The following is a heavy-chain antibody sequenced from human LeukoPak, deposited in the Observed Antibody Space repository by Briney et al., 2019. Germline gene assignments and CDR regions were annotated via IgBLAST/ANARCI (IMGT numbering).Heavy chain of an antibody. D-gene: IGHD3-3*01. J-gene: IGHJ5*02. V-gene: IGHV5-51*01. CDR2: IYPGDSDT. CDR3: ARSRITTGIHWFDP. Sequence: GESLKISWTGSGYSFTTYWIGWVRQMPGKGLEWMGIIYPGDSDTRYSPSFQGQVTISVDKSISTAYLQWSSLKASDTAMYYCARSRITTGIHWFDPWGQGTLVTVSS. CDR1: GYSFTTYW.